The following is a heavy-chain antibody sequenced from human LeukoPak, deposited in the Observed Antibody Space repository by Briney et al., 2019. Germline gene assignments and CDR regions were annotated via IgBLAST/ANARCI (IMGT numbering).Heavy chain of an antibody. CDR2: INHSGST. J-gene: IGHJ3*02. V-gene: IGHV4-34*01. D-gene: IGHD3-10*01. CDR3: ARGKSRTYGSADAFDI. Sequence: SETLSLTCAVYGGSFSGYYWSWIRQPPGKGLEWIGEINHSGSTNYNPSLKSRVTISVDTSKNQFSLKLSSVTAADTAVYYCARGKSRTYGSADAFDIWGQGTMVTVSS. CDR1: GGSFSGYY.